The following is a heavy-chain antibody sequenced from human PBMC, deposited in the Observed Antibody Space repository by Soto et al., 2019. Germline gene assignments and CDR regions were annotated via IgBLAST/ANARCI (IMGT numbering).Heavy chain of an antibody. D-gene: IGHD3-3*01. CDR1: GGSISSYY. J-gene: IGHJ6*03. CDR3: ARTTPTIFTNYYYMDV. Sequence: ASETLCLTCTVSGGSISSYYWSWIRQPPGKGLEWIGYIYYSGSTNYNPSLKSRVTISVDTSKNQFSLKLSSVTAADTAVYYCARTTPTIFTNYYYMDVWGKGTTVTVSS. V-gene: IGHV4-59*01. CDR2: IYYSGST.